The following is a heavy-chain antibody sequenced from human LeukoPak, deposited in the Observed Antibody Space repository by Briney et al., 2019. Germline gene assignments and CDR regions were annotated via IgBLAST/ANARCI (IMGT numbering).Heavy chain of an antibody. CDR2: ISAYNGNT. CDR1: GYTFTSYG. V-gene: IGHV1-18*01. D-gene: IGHD6-19*01. Sequence: ASVKVSCKASGYTFTSYGISWVRQAPGQGLEWMGWISAYNGNTNYAQKLQGRVTMTTDTSTSTAYMELRSLRSDDTAVYYCARDYYSSGENWFDPWGQGTLVTVSS. J-gene: IGHJ5*02. CDR3: ARDYYSSGENWFDP.